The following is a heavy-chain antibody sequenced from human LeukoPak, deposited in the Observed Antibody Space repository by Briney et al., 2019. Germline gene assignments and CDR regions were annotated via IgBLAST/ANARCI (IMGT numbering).Heavy chain of an antibody. J-gene: IGHJ4*02. D-gene: IGHD1-26*01. Sequence: SETLSLTCAVYGGSSSGYYWSWIRQPPGKGLEWIGEINHSGSTNYNPSLKSRVTISVDTSENQVSLKLSSVTAADTAVYYCARGLSLVGATNDYWGQGTLVTVSS. CDR3: ARGLSLVGATNDY. V-gene: IGHV4-34*01. CDR2: INHSGST. CDR1: GGSSSGYY.